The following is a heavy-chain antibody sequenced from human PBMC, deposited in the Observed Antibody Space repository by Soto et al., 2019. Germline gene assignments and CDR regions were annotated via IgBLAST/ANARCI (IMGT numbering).Heavy chain of an antibody. CDR2: ISGNGGST. V-gene: IGHV3-23*01. CDR3: AKRPASIITFDY. J-gene: IGHJ4*02. D-gene: IGHD2-2*01. CDR1: GFTFSNYA. Sequence: GGSLRLSCAASGFTFSNYAMSWVRQAPGKGLEWVSTISGNGGSTYYADSVKGRFTISRDNSKNMLFLINSLRDDDSAVYYCAKRPASIITFDYWGQGTPVTVSS.